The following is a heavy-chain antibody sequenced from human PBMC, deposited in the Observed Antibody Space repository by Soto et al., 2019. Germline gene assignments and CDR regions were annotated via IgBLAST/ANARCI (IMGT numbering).Heavy chain of an antibody. Sequence: QVHLVQSGAEVKKPGASVKVSCKDSGYPFTSYEINWVRQDPGQGLAWMGWVNTNTAKTGSSQKFQDRVTMTRDNSISTAYMELNNRTSADKAVYYCARIICAWYGRYFDLWGRGSLVTVSS. CDR1: GYPFTSYE. D-gene: IGHD6-19*01. J-gene: IGHJ2*01. V-gene: IGHV1-8*01. CDR2: VNTNTAKT. CDR3: ARIICAWYGRYFDL.